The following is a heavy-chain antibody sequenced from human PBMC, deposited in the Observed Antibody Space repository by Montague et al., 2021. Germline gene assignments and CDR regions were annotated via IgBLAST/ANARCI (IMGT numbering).Heavy chain of an antibody. Sequence: SLRLSCAASDFTFSTYAMHWLRQAPGKGLEWVAVIWYDGSNKFYADSVKGRFTISRDNSKNTLYLQMNNLRAEDTAMYYCAREVAPGSGSNSVDYWGQGTLVTVSS. CDR3: AREVAPGSGSNSVDY. CDR2: IWYDGSNK. CDR1: DFTFSTYA. J-gene: IGHJ4*02. D-gene: IGHD3-10*01. V-gene: IGHV3-33*01.